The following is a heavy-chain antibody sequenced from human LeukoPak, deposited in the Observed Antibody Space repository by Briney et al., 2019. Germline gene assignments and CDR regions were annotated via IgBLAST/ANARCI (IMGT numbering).Heavy chain of an antibody. Sequence: GGSLRLSCAASGFTFSSYAMHWVRQAPGKGLEYVSAISSNGGSTYHANSVKGRFTISRDNSKNTLYLQMGSLRAEDMAVYYCARGLRFLEWYFDYWGQGTLVTVSS. J-gene: IGHJ4*02. V-gene: IGHV3-64*01. CDR3: ARGLRFLEWYFDY. D-gene: IGHD3-3*01. CDR2: ISSNGGST. CDR1: GFTFSSYA.